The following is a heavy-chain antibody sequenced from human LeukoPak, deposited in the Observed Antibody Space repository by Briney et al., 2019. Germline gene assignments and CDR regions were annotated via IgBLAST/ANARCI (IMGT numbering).Heavy chain of an antibody. CDR3: ARLLGDYSYYYGMDV. CDR1: GGTFSSYA. Sequence: SVNVSCTASGGTFSSYAISWVRQAPGQGLEWMGGIIPIFGTANYAQKFQGRVTITADESTSTAYMELSSLRSEDTAVYYCARLLGDYSYYYGMDVWGQGTTVTVSS. J-gene: IGHJ6*02. V-gene: IGHV1-69*13. D-gene: IGHD4-17*01. CDR2: IIPIFGTA.